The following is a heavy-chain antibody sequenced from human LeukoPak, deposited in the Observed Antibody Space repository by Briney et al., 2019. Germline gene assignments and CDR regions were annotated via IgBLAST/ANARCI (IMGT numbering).Heavy chain of an antibody. CDR3: AREGLLGSGYTYWGDFDY. D-gene: IGHD2-21*01. J-gene: IGHJ4*02. V-gene: IGHV4-34*01. CDR1: GGSFSGYY. CDR2: TNHSGST. Sequence: PSETLSLTCAVYGGSFSGYYWSWIRQPPGKGLEWIGETNHSGSTNYNPSLKSRVTISVDTSKNQFSLKLSSVTAADTVVYYCAREGLLGSGYTYWGDFDYWSQGTLVTVSS.